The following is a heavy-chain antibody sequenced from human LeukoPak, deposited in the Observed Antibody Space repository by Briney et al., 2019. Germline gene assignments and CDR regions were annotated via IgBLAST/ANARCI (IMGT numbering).Heavy chain of an antibody. V-gene: IGHV3-23*01. D-gene: IGHD3-10*01. J-gene: IGHJ4*02. CDR3: ARGGWPFDL. CDR2: INDSGDII. CDR1: GFTLHLC. Sequence: SGGSLRLSCAASGFTLHLCPGLVRQAPGKGLEWVSSINDSGDIINYGDSVKGRFTIARDDSKNTVYLEMKSLTAEDTAFYYCARGGWPFDLWGQGTLVTVSS.